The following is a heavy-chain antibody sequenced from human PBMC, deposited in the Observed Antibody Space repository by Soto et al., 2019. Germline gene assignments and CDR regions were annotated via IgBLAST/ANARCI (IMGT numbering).Heavy chain of an antibody. CDR1: GFTFSTYA. CDR3: VKAGTFWFGELNLLFDY. J-gene: IGHJ4*02. Sequence: GGSLRLSCAASGFTFSTYAMSWVRQTPGKGLEWVSAISGSGAPTYYADSVKGRFTISRDNSKNTLYLQMNTLRAEDTALYYCVKAGTFWFGELNLLFDYWGQGTLVTVSS. D-gene: IGHD3-10*01. CDR2: ISGSGAPT. V-gene: IGHV3-23*01.